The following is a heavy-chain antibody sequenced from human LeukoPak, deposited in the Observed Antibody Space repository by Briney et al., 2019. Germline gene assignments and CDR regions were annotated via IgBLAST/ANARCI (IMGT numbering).Heavy chain of an antibody. V-gene: IGHV1-46*01. J-gene: IGHJ6*02. CDR2: NNSSGGST. CDR1: GYTFTSYG. Sequence: VASVKVSCKASGYTFTSYGISWVRQAPGQGLEWMGINNSSGGSTSYAQKFQGRVTMTRDTSTSTVYMELSSLRSDDTAVYYCARGLMGFSSGYYSTGNYGMDVWGQGTTVTVSS. D-gene: IGHD6-19*01. CDR3: ARGLMGFSSGYYSTGNYGMDV.